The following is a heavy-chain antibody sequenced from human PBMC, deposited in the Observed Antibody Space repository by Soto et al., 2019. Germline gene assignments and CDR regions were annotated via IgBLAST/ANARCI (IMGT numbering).Heavy chain of an antibody. V-gene: IGHV3-23*01. Sequence: PGGSLRLCCATSGFTFSSYHLSWVRQAPGKGLEWVSGIGGSGRDTYYADSVKGRFTISRDNSKNTLYLQMNCLRAEDTAVYYCAIASWNEYYNWGQGTLVTVSS. CDR1: GFTFSSYH. CDR2: IGGSGRDT. CDR3: AIASWNEYYN. D-gene: IGHD3-10*01. J-gene: IGHJ4*02.